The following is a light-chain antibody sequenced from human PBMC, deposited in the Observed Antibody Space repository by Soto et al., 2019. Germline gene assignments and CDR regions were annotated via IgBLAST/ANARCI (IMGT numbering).Light chain of an antibody. CDR1: QSVSSSS. CDR3: QQYGSWWT. Sequence: EIELTQSPGTLSLTPGERATNSCMASQSVSSSSFSCYQQTPGPAPRLLIYGASSRATGIPDRFSGSGSGTDFTLTISRLEPDDFAVYYCQQYGSWWTFGQGTKVDI. CDR2: GAS. V-gene: IGKV3-20*01. J-gene: IGKJ1*01.